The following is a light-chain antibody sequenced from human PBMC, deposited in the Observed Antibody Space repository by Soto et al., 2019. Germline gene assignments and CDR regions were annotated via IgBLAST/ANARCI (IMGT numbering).Light chain of an antibody. CDR1: QDISNY. CDR2: DAS. J-gene: IGKJ4*01. CDR3: QQYDNLLS. V-gene: IGKV1-33*01. Sequence: DIQMTQSPSSLSASVGDRVTITCQASQDISNYLNWYQQKPGKAPKLLIYDASNLETGVPSRFSGSGSGTHFTFTISSLQPEDIATYYCQQYDNLLSFGGGTKVDIK.